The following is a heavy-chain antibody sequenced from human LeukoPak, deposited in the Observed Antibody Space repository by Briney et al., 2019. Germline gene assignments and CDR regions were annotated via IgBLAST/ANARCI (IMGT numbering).Heavy chain of an antibody. CDR2: INGSSSDT. J-gene: IGHJ5*02. CDR3: ARRGTTYCTVDSCHPNWFDP. Sequence: GSLRLSCAASGFTFSDYYMTWIRQAPGRGLEWISYINGSSSDTKYADSVKGRFTISRDNAKNSVYLLMNSLRAEDTAVYYCARRGTTYCTVDSCHPNWFDPWGQGTLVTVPS. D-gene: IGHD2-15*01. CDR1: GFTFSDYY. V-gene: IGHV3-11*03.